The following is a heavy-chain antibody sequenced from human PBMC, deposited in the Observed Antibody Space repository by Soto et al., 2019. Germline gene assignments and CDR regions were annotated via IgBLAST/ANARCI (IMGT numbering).Heavy chain of an antibody. D-gene: IGHD3-22*01. CDR2: IDNSGST. J-gene: IGHJ3*02. CDR1: GGSISSGGYY. V-gene: IGHV4-31*01. Sequence: QVQLQESGPGLVKPSQTLSLTCTVSGGSISSGGYYWSWIRQHPGKGLEWIGYIDNSGSTYYNPSLKRLVITSIDKSKNQFSLKLKSVTAADTAVYYCARARRSSGRHDAFDIWGQGTMVTVSS. CDR3: ARARRSSGRHDAFDI.